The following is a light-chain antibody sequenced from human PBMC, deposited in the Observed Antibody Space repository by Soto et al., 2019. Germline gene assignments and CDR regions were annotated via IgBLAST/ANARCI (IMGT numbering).Light chain of an antibody. Sequence: QPVLTQSPSASASLGASVKLTCTLSRGHSSYAIAWHQQQPEKGPRFLMKINSDGSHVKGDGIPDRFSGSSSGAERYLTISSLQSEDEADYYCQTWGAGRVFGGGTKLTVL. CDR2: INSDGSH. CDR3: QTWGAGRV. CDR1: RGHSSYA. J-gene: IGLJ2*01. V-gene: IGLV4-69*01.